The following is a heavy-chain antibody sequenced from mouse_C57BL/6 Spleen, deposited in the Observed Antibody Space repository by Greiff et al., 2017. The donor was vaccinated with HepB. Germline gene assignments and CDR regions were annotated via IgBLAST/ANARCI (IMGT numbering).Heavy chain of an antibody. CDR2: IYPGGGYT. J-gene: IGHJ1*03. CDR1: GYTFTNYW. CDR3: ARRRGGYFDV. Sequence: QVQLQQSGAELVRPGTSVKMSCKASGYTFTNYWIGWAKQRPGHGLEWIGDIYPGGGYTNYNEKFKGKATLTADKSSSTAYMQFSSLTSEDSALYYGARRRGGYFDVWGTGTTVTVFS. V-gene: IGHV1-63*01.